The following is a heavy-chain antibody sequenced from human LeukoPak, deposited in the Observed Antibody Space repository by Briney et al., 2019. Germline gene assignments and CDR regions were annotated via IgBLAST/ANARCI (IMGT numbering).Heavy chain of an antibody. J-gene: IGHJ4*02. V-gene: IGHV1-2*06. D-gene: IGHD3-9*01. Sequence: GASVKVSCKASGYTFTGYYMHWVRQAPGQGLEWMGRINPNSGGTNYAQKFQGRVTMTRDTSISTAYMELSRLRSDDTAVYYCARDRYYDILTRYYSLWGQGTLVTVSS. CDR2: INPNSGGT. CDR3: ARDRYYDILTRYYSL. CDR1: GYTFTGYY.